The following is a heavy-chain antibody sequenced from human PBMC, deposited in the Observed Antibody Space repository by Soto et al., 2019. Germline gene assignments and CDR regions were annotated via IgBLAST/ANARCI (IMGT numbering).Heavy chain of an antibody. J-gene: IGHJ4*02. CDR1: GFIFSDHY. V-gene: IGHV3-72*01. Sequence: VQLVESGEGLVQPGGSLRLSCAASGFIFSDHYMDWVRQAPGKGLEWVGRIKNKANGYTTEYAASVKGRFTISRDDSKNSLYLPMNSLKTEDTAIYYCTRISLVGATGGRYFDYWGQGTLLTVSS. CDR3: TRISLVGATGGRYFDY. D-gene: IGHD1-26*01. CDR2: IKNKANGYTT.